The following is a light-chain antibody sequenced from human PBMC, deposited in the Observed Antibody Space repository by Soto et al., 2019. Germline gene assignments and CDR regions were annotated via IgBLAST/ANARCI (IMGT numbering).Light chain of an antibody. CDR3: QQYNSYSYT. CDR1: QSISSW. CDR2: DAS. V-gene: IGKV1-5*01. Sequence: DIQMTQSPSTLSASVGDRFTITCRASQSISSWVAWYQQKPGKAPQLLIYDASSLESGVPSRFSGSGSGTECTLTISSLQPDDFATYYCQQYNSYSYTFGQGTKLEIK. J-gene: IGKJ2*01.